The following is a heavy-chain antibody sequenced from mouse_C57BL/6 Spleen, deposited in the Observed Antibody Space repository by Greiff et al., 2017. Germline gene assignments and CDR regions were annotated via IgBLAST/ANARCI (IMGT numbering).Heavy chain of an antibody. CDR3: AREVYYDGWYFDV. V-gene: IGHV1-53*01. J-gene: IGHJ1*03. CDR1: GYTFTSYW. D-gene: IGHD1-1*01. CDR2: INPSNGGT. Sequence: QVQLQQPGTELVKPGASVKLSCKASGYTFTSYWMHWVKQRPGQGLEWIGNINPSNGGTNYNEKFKSKATLTVDKSSSTAYMQLSSLTSEDSAVYYGAREVYYDGWYFDVWGTGTTVTVSS.